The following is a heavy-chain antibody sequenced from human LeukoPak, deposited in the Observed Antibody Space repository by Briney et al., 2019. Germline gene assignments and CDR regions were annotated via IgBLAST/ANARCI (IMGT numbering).Heavy chain of an antibody. CDR2: IFSSGSA. CDR3: ARDSHYDFWGGYSEY. J-gene: IGHJ4*02. CDR1: GFTVSSSY. V-gene: IGHV3-66*01. Sequence: PGGSLRLSCAASGFTVSSSYMNWVRQAPGRGLGRASVIFSSGSAFYAHSVKGRFINSRDNSKKTLYLQINRLRAEDTPVYYCARDSHYDFWGGYSEYWGQGTRVTVSS. D-gene: IGHD3-3*01.